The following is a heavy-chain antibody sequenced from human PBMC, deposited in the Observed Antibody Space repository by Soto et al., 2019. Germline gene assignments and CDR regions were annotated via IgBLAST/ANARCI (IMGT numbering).Heavy chain of an antibody. Sequence: XXCLKVYCSASGYSFTSYWNDWVRRMPGKGLEWMWIIYPGDSDTRYSPSFQGQVTISVDKSISTAYLQWSSLKASDTAMYYCARAYCSSTSCHRIDYCGQGTLVTLSS. D-gene: IGHD2-2*02. J-gene: IGHJ4*02. CDR1: GYSFTSYW. V-gene: IGHV5-51*01. CDR2: IYPGDSDT. CDR3: ARAYCSSTSCHRIDY.